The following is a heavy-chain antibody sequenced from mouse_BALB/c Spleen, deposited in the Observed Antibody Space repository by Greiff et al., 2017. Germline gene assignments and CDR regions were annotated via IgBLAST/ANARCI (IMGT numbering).Heavy chain of an antibody. CDR1: GYSITSDYA. V-gene: IGHV3-2*02. CDR2: ISYSGST. D-gene: IGHD2-1*01. CDR3: ARGRGLDGNFDY. Sequence: EVQLQESGPGLVKPSQSLSLTCTVTGYSITSDYAWNWIRQFPGNKLEWMGYISYSGSTSYNPSLKSRISITRDTSKNQFFLQLNSVTTEDTATYYCARGRGLDGNFDYWGQGTTLTVSS. J-gene: IGHJ2*01.